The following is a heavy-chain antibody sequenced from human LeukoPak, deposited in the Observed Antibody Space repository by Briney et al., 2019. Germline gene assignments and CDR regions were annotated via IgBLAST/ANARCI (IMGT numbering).Heavy chain of an antibody. CDR1: GFTFGDYA. D-gene: IGHD6-19*01. CDR3: SRVSTSGSYGRFDALHI. J-gene: IGHJ3*02. V-gene: IGHV3-49*01. CDR2: IRSKVYGGTT. Sequence: GGSLRLSCRTSGFTFGDYALSWFRQAPGKGLEWVGFIRSKVYGGTTEYTASVKGRVIISRDDSESIAYLQMNSLKIEDTAMYYCSRVSTSGSYGRFDALHIWSQGTMVTVSS.